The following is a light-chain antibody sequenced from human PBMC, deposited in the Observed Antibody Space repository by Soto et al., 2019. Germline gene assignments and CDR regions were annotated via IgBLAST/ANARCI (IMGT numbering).Light chain of an antibody. CDR1: QSISSW. CDR2: DAS. CDR3: QQYNGYRWT. J-gene: IGKJ1*01. V-gene: IGKV1-5*01. Sequence: DIQMTQSPSTLSASVGDRVTITCRASQSISSWLAWYQQKPGKAPKLLIYDASSLESGVPSRFSGSGSGTEFTLTISSLQPDDFATYYCQQYNGYRWTFGQGTKVDIK.